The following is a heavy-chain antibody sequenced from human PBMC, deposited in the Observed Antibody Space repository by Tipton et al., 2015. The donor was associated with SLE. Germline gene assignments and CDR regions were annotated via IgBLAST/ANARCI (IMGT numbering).Heavy chain of an antibody. Sequence: TLSLTCSVSGASISGASYYWSWIRQPAGKGLEWIGHTSAGGTTNYNPSLKSRVFMSVDTSNNQFSLKLSSLTAADTAVYYCARVSGLYDFWNGFHYPGPFDIWGQGTVVTVSS. CDR3: ARVSGLYDFWNGFHYPGPFDI. V-gene: IGHV4-61*09. D-gene: IGHD3-3*01. CDR2: TSAGGTT. CDR1: GASISGASYY. J-gene: IGHJ3*02.